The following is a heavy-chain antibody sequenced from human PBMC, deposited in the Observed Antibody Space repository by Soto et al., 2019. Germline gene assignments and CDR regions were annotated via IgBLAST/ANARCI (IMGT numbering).Heavy chain of an antibody. Sequence: QVQLVESGGGVVQPGRSLSLSCAASGFTFSSSAMHWVRQAPGKGLEWVAVISYAGTNKYYADSMKGRFTISRDNSKNTLYLQMNSLRPEDTAVYYCARDSPRIAVAGVGFDPWGQGTLVTVSS. D-gene: IGHD6-19*01. V-gene: IGHV3-30-3*01. J-gene: IGHJ5*02. CDR1: GFTFSSSA. CDR3: ARDSPRIAVAGVGFDP. CDR2: ISYAGTNK.